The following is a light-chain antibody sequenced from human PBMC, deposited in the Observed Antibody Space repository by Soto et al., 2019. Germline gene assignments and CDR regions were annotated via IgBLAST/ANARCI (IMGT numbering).Light chain of an antibody. V-gene: IGLV2-14*01. J-gene: IGLJ1*01. CDR3: SSYTSSSTI. CDR1: SSDVGGYNY. Sequence: QLVLTQPASVSGSPGQSITISCTGTSSDVGGYNYVSWYQQHPGKAPKLMIYDVSNRPSGVSNRFSGSKSGNTASLTISGLQAEDEADYYCSSYTSSSTIFGTGTKVTVL. CDR2: DVS.